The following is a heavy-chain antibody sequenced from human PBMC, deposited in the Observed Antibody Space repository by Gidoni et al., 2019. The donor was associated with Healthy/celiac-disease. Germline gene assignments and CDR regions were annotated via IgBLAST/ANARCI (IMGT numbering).Heavy chain of an antibody. CDR2: IIPIFETA. Sequence: QVQLGESGDEEKKPGSSVKVYCKASGGTFSSDAISWGRQAPGQGLEWMGGIIPIFETANYAQKFQGRVTIPADKSTSTAYMERSSLRSEYTAVYYCARETVTGVDYWGQGTLVTVSS. J-gene: IGHJ4*02. CDR3: ARETVTGVDY. V-gene: IGHV1-69*06. D-gene: IGHD4-17*01. CDR1: GGTFSSDA.